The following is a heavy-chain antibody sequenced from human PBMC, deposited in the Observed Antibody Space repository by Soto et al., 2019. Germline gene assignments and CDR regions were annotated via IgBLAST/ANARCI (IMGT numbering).Heavy chain of an antibody. CDR1: GFTFSNYA. V-gene: IGHV3-30-3*01. D-gene: IGHD5-18*01. CDR2: ISYDGSDK. CDR3: ARDTGPNGYNYYYFGMDV. Sequence: GGSLRLSCAASGFTFSNYAMHWVRQAPGKGLEWVAVISYDGSDKYNANSVKGRFTISRDNSKNTLYLQMNSLRAEDTAVYYCARDTGPNGYNYYYFGMDVWGPGTTVTVS. J-gene: IGHJ6*02.